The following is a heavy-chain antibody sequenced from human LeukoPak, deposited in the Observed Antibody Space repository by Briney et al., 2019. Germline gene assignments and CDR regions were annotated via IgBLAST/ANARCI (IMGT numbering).Heavy chain of an antibody. V-gene: IGHV1-69*04. CDR2: ITPIVDIA. J-gene: IGHJ5*02. D-gene: IGHD3-10*01. CDR3: ATETYGSGRSPRFDP. CDR1: GGSFSNYA. Sequence: GASVKVSCKASGGSFSNYAFSWVRQAPGQGLEWMGRITPIVDIATYIQKFQGRVTMTEDTSTDTAYMELSSLRSEDTAVYYCATETYGSGRSPRFDPWGQGTLVTVFS.